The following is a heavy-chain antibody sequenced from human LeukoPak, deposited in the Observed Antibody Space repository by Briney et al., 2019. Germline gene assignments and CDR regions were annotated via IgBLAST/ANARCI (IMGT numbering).Heavy chain of an antibody. Sequence: SETLSLTCTVSGRSISSYYWRWIRQPPGRGLEWIGYIYYSGSTNYNPSLKSRVTISVDTSKNQFSLKLSSVTAADTAVYYCARATYYDFWSGYDYWGQGTLVTVSS. CDR3: ARATYYDFWSGYDY. J-gene: IGHJ4*02. D-gene: IGHD3-3*01. V-gene: IGHV4-59*01. CDR2: IYYSGST. CDR1: GRSISSYY.